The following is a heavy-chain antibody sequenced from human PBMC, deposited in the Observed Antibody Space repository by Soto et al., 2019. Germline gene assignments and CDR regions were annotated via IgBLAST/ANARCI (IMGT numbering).Heavy chain of an antibody. Sequence: ASVKVSCKASGYTFTGYYMHWVRQAPGQGLEWMGWINPNSGGTNYAQKFQGRVTMTRDTSISTAYMELSRLRSDDTAVYYCARDRCSSTSCYVAWVRGQGTTVTVSS. CDR3: ARDRCSSTSCYVAWV. J-gene: IGHJ6*02. V-gene: IGHV1-2*02. CDR2: INPNSGGT. D-gene: IGHD2-2*01. CDR1: GYTFTGYY.